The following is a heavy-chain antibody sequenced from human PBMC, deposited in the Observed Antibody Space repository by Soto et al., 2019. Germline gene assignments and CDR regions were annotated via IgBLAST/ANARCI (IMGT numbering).Heavy chain of an antibody. Sequence: PLETLSHTYTVLCGSISGFYGRWIRQPPGKGLEWIGYIYYSGSTNYNPSLKSRITISVDTSKNQFSLKLSSVTAADTAVYYCARGGWSYDYWGQGALVTVSS. CDR3: ARGGWSYDY. CDR2: IYYSGST. D-gene: IGHD2-15*01. V-gene: IGHV4-59*01. CDR1: CGSISGFY. J-gene: IGHJ4*02.